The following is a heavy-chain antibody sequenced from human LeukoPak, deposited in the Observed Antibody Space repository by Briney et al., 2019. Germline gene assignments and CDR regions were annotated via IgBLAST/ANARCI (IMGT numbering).Heavy chain of an antibody. CDR3: VRGGEPGFDY. CDR2: IAAAGDT. V-gene: IGHV3-13*01. CDR1: GFIFRTSD. J-gene: IGHJ4*02. Sequence: PGGSLRLSCAASGFIFRTSDMHWVRQASGKGLEWVSGIAAAGDTYYQASVKGRFTISRENAKNSLYLQMNSLRAEDTAVYYCVRGGEPGFDYWGQGTLVTVSS. D-gene: IGHD3-16*01.